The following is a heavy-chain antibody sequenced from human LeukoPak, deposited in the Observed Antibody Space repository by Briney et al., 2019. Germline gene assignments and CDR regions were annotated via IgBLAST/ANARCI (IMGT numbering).Heavy chain of an antibody. D-gene: IGHD5-18*01. CDR1: GFTVSSNY. V-gene: IGHV3-66*02. CDR2: IYSGGST. J-gene: IGHJ4*02. CDR3: ARGFGGYSYGETDFDY. Sequence: GGSLRLSCAASGFTVSSNYMSWVRQAPGKGLEWVSVIYSGGSTYYADSVKGRFTISRDNSKNTLYLQMNSLRAEDTAVYYCARGFGGYSYGETDFDYWGQGTLVTVSS.